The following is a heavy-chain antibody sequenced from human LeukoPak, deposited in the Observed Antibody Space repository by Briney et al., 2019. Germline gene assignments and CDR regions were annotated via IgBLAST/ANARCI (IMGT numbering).Heavy chain of an antibody. CDR2: MNPNSGNT. Sequence: ASVKVSCKASGYTFTSYDINWVRQATGQGLEWMGWMNPNSGNTGYAQKFQGRVTMTRNTSVSTAYMELSSLRSEDTAVYYCARGDLAAAGTPVDPWGQGTLVTVSS. CDR3: ARGDLAAAGTPVDP. D-gene: IGHD6-13*01. V-gene: IGHV1-8*01. J-gene: IGHJ5*02. CDR1: GYTFTSYD.